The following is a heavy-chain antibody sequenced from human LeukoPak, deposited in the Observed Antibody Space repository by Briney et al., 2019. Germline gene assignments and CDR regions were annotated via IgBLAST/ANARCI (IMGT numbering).Heavy chain of an antibody. CDR2: ISYSGNT. CDR3: TRDATGYSSSWFAY. J-gene: IGHJ4*02. V-gene: IGHV4-59*13. Sequence: PSETLSLTCAVSGGSITSYSWNWIRQPPGKGLEWIGYISYSGNTNYNPSLKSRVTISADTSKNQFPLRLSSVTAADTAVYYCTRDATGYSSSWFAYWGQGTLVTVSS. D-gene: IGHD6-13*01. CDR1: GGSITSYS.